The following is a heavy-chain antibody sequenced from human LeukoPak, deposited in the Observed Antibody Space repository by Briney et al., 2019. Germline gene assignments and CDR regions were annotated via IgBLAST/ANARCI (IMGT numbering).Heavy chain of an antibody. CDR2: FHYGGST. J-gene: IGHJ6*03. CDR3: ARGQWELLRYNYIDV. V-gene: IGHV4-59*12. Sequence: SETLSLTCTVSGGSISSYYWSWIRQSPGKGLEWIGYFHYGGSTNYNPSLKGRVTMSVDTSKNQFSLRLSSVTAADTAVYYCARGQWELLRYNYIDVWGKGTTVTVSS. CDR1: GGSISSYY. D-gene: IGHD1-26*01.